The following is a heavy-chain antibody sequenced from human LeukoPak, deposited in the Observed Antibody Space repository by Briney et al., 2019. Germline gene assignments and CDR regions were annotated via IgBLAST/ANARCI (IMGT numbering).Heavy chain of an antibody. CDR2: IYYSGST. V-gene: IGHV4-39*07. J-gene: IGHJ5*02. CDR1: GGSISSRSYY. Sequence: PSETLSLTCTVSGGSISSRSYYWGWIRQPPGKGLEWIGSIYYSGSTYYNPSLKSRVTISVDTSKNQFSLKLSSVTAADTAVYYCARMGVRGLTAIKFGRLWFDPWGQGTLVTVSS. D-gene: IGHD2-21*02. CDR3: ARMGVRGLTAIKFGRLWFDP.